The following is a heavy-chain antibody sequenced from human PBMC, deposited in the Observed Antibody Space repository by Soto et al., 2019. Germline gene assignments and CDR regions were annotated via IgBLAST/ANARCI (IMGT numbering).Heavy chain of an antibody. CDR2: INAGNGKT. J-gene: IGHJ4*02. V-gene: IGHV1-3*01. Sequence: QVQLVQSGAEVKKPGASVKVSCKASGYTFTSYAMHWVRQAPGQRLEWMGWINAGNGKTKYSQKFQGRVTITRDTSASTAYMELSSLRSEDTAVYYCARTLVGATPADYWGQGTLVTVSS. D-gene: IGHD1-26*01. CDR3: ARTLVGATPADY. CDR1: GYTFTSYA.